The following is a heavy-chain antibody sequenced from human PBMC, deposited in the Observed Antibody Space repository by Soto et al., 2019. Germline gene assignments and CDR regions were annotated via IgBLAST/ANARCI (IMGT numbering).Heavy chain of an antibody. CDR1: GFTFSSYS. D-gene: IGHD4-17*01. CDR3: ARETYGDYLNWFDP. Sequence: EVQLVESGGGLVQPGGSLRLSCAASGFTFSSYSMNWVRQAPGKGLEWVSYISSSSSTIYYAASVKGRFTISRDNDKNSLDLQMNSLRDEDTAVYYCARETYGDYLNWFDPWGQGNLVTVSS. CDR2: ISSSSSTI. J-gene: IGHJ5*02. V-gene: IGHV3-48*02.